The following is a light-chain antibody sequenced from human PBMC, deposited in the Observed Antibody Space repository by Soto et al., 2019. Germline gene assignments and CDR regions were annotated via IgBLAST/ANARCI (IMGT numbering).Light chain of an antibody. J-gene: IGLJ1*01. Sequence: QSVLTQPPSVSAAPGQKVTISCSGSSSNIGNNYVSWYQQLPGTAPKLLIYENNKRPSGIPDRFSGSKSGTSATLGITGLQTGDEADYNCGTWDSSLTAYVFGTGTKVTV. CDR3: GTWDSSLTAYV. CDR1: SSNIGNNY. V-gene: IGLV1-51*02. CDR2: ENN.